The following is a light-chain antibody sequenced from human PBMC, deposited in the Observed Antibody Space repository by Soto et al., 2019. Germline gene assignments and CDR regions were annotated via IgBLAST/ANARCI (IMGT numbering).Light chain of an antibody. CDR1: SRDVGGYNY. CDR2: DVT. Sequence: QSVLTQPASVSGSPGQSVSISCTGTSRDVGGYNYASWYQHHPGKAPKLMIYDVTYRPAVVSNLFSGTKSGYTASLTISVLPAEDEAHYYCSSYTSSSTVVFGGGTKLTVL. CDR3: SSYTSSSTVV. V-gene: IGLV2-14*03. J-gene: IGLJ2*01.